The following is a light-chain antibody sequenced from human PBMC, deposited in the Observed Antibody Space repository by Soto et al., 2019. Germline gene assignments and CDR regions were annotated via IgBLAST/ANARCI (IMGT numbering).Light chain of an antibody. V-gene: IGLV1-44*01. CDR2: DNN. Sequence: QSVLTQPPSASGTPGQRVTISCSGSNSNIGSNTVNWYQQLPGTAPKLLIYDNNNRPSGVPDRFSGSKSGTSASLAITGLQAEDEADYYCQSFDSSLSAYVFGAGTKLTVL. CDR3: QSFDSSLSAYV. CDR1: NSNIGSNT. J-gene: IGLJ1*01.